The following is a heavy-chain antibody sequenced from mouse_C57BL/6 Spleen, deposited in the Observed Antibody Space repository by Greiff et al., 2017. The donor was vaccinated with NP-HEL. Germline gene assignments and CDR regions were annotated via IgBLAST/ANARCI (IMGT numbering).Heavy chain of an antibody. CDR3: TRYYEGYYYAMDY. Sequence: QVQLKESGAELVRPGASVTLSCKASGYTFTDYEMHWVKQTPVHGLEWIGAIDPETGGTAYNQKFKGKAILTADKSSSTAYMELRSLTSEDSAVYYCTRYYEGYYYAMDYWGQGTSVTVSS. CDR1: GYTFTDYE. J-gene: IGHJ4*01. CDR2: IDPETGGT. D-gene: IGHD2-4*01. V-gene: IGHV1-15*01.